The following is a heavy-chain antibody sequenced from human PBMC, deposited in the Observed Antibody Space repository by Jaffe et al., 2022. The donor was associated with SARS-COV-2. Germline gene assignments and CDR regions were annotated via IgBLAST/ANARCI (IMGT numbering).Heavy chain of an antibody. D-gene: IGHD1-26*01. CDR3: ARDRELQSPYYYYYGMDV. V-gene: IGHV4-61*02. CDR1: GGSISSGSYY. CDR2: IYTSGST. Sequence: QVQLQESGPGLVKPSQTLSLTCTVSGGSISSGSYYWSWIRQPAGKGLEWIGRIYTSGSTNYNPSLKSRVTISVDTSKNQFSLKLSSVTAADTAVYYCARDRELQSPYYYYYGMDVWGQGTTVTVSS. J-gene: IGHJ6*02.